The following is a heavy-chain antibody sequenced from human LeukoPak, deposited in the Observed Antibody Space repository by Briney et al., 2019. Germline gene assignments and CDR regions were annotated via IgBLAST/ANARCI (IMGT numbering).Heavy chain of an antibody. D-gene: IGHD6-19*01. J-gene: IGHJ4*02. V-gene: IGHV1-2*06. CDR2: INPNSGGT. CDR1: GYTFTGCY. CDR3: ARGRTISFKGSGSGWYQQADY. Sequence: ASVKVSCKASGYTFTGCYMHWVRQAPGQGLEWMGRINPNSGGTNYAQKFQGRVTMTRDTSISTAYMELSRLRSDDTAVYYCARGRTISFKGSGSGWYQQADYWGQGTLVTVSS.